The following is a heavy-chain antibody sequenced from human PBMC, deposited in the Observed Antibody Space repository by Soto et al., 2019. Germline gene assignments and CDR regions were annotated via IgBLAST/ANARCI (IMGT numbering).Heavy chain of an antibody. D-gene: IGHD5-12*01. CDR2: IIPIFGTA. CDR3: ARDGGYSGYLTTGAFDI. CDR1: GGTFSSYA. Sequence: QVQLVQSGAEVKKPGSSVKVSCKASGGTFSSYAISWVRQAPGQGLEWMGGIIPIFGTANYAQKFQGRVTITADKSTSTAYMELSSLRSEDTAVYYCARDGGYSGYLTTGAFDIWGQGTMVTVSS. J-gene: IGHJ3*02. V-gene: IGHV1-69*06.